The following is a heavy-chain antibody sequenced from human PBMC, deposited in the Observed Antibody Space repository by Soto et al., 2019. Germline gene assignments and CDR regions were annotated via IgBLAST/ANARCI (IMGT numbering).Heavy chain of an antibody. CDR2: IIPILGIA. CDR1: GGSFSSYT. D-gene: IGHD3-9*01. CDR3: ARDEGPYYDILTGELLY. Sequence: ASVKVSCKASGGSFSSYTISWVRQAPGQGLEWMGRIIPILGIANYAQKFQGRVTITADKSTSTAYMELSSLRSEDTAVYYCARDEGPYYDILTGELLYWGQGTLVTVSS. V-gene: IGHV1-69*04. J-gene: IGHJ4*02.